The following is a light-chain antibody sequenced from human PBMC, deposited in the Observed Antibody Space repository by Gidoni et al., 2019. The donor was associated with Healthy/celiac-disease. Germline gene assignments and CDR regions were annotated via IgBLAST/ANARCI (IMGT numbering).Light chain of an antibody. J-gene: IGKJ1*01. Sequence: DIQMTQPPSSLSASVGDRVTITCRASQRISSYLNWYQQKPGKAPKPLIYAASSLQSGVPSRFSGSGSGTDFTLTISSLQPEDFATYYCQQSYSTPRTFGQGTKVEIK. CDR2: AAS. V-gene: IGKV1-39*01. CDR1: QRISSY. CDR3: QQSYSTPRT.